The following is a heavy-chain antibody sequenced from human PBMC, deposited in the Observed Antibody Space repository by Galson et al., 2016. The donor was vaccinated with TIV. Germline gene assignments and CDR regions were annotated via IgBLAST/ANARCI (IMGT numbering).Heavy chain of an antibody. Sequence: SLRLSCAVSGFPFRSYNMNWVRQAPGKGLEWVSGISSGGTTYYADSVKGRFTVSRDNSKNTLYLQMSSLRAEDTAVYFCARRDVRGITVVRGVQYYFDYWGQGTLVTVPS. J-gene: IGHJ4*02. CDR2: ISSGGTT. V-gene: IGHV3-23*01. CDR3: ARRDVRGITVVRGVQYYFDY. D-gene: IGHD3-10*01. CDR1: GFPFRSYN.